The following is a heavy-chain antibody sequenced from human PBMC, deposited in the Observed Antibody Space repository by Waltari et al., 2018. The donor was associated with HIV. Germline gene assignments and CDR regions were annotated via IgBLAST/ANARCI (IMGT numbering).Heavy chain of an antibody. D-gene: IGHD2-8*01. CDR2: ISSNGGTT. Sequence: EVHLVQSGGGWVQPGEALRLSCDASGFLFSTYGMNGVRQAPGRGLEYVAGISSNGGTTSYANSVKGRFTISRDNSKNTLYLQMGSLRAEDTAVYYCARTNYYDYWGQGALVTVSS. CDR1: GFLFSTYG. CDR3: ARTNYYDY. V-gene: IGHV3-64*01. J-gene: IGHJ4*02.